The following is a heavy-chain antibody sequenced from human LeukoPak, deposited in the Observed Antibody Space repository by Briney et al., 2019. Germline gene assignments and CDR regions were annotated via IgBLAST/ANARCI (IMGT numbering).Heavy chain of an antibody. V-gene: IGHV4-59*08. J-gene: IGHJ4*02. CDR3: ARSEDFWSGYYSDY. D-gene: IGHD3-3*01. CDR1: GGSISSYY. Sequence: SETLSLTCTVSGGSISSYYWSWIRQPPGKGLEWIGYIYYSGSTNYNPSLKSRVTISVDTSKNQFSLKLSSVTAADTAVYYCARSEDFWSGYYSDYWGQGTLVTVSS. CDR2: IYYSGST.